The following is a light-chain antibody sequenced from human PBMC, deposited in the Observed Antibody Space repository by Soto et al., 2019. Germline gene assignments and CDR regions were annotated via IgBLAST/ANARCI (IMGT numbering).Light chain of an antibody. CDR1: QNINSN. J-gene: IGKJ1*01. V-gene: IGKV3-15*01. CDR2: GVS. Sequence: EMVMTQSPATLSVSPGEGATLSCRASQNINSNLAWYQQKPGQAPRLLMYGVSTRAAGIPARFSGSGSGTEFTLTISSLQSEDFAVYYCQQYNNWPPWTFGQGTKVEIK. CDR3: QQYNNWPPWT.